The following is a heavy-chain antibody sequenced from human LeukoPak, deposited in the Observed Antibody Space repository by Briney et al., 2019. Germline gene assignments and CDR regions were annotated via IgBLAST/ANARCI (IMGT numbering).Heavy chain of an antibody. Sequence: GGSLRLSCAASGFNFSRYWMHWVRQAPGKGLVWVSRVNNDGSSPSYADSVKGRFSISRDNAKNTLYLQMDSLRAEDTAVYYCARCFAVCSTNAFGDFFDIGVKGKMVT. CDR3: ARCFAVCSTNAFGDFFDI. J-gene: IGHJ3*02. CDR2: VNNDGSSP. CDR1: GFNFSRYW. V-gene: IGHV3-74*01. D-gene: IGHD2-2*01.